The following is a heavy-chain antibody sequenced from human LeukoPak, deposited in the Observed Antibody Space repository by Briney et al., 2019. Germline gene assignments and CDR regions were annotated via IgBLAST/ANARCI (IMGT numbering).Heavy chain of an antibody. J-gene: IGHJ4*02. CDR2: IIPIFGTA. D-gene: IGHD3-16*01. V-gene: IGHV1-69*05. CDR3: ARDASPGTPPVYFDY. Sequence: SVKVSCKASGRTFSSYAISWVRQAPGQGLEWMGGIIPIFGTANYAQKFQGRVTITTDESTSTAYMELSSLRSEDTAVYYCARDASPGTPPVYFDYWGQGTLVTVSS. CDR1: GRTFSSYA.